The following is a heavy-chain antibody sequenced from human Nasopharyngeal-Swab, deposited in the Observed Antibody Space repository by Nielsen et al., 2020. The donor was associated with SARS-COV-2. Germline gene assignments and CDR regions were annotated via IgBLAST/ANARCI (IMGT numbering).Heavy chain of an antibody. V-gene: IGHV3-21*01. CDR3: AKDQWPRYDILTGWNGMDV. CDR2: ISSTGDYI. D-gene: IGHD3-9*01. CDR1: GFSFNMYT. J-gene: IGHJ6*02. Sequence: GESLKISCAASGFSFNMYTLNWVRQAPGKGLEWVSGISSTGDYIYYAASVKGRFTISRDNAKNSLYLEMNRLRPEDTAIYSCAKDQWPRYDILTGWNGMDVWGQGTTVIVSS.